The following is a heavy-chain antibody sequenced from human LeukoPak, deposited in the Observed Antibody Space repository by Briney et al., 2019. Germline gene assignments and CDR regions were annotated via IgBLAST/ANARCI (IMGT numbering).Heavy chain of an antibody. V-gene: IGHV3-23*01. Sequence: GGSLRLSCAASGFSFSSFAMTWARQAPGKGLEWVSTIRSNGATAYNADSVKGRFTISRDNSKNTVYLQMNSLRVEDTAIYYCARGQEFDDGVFDSWGQGTLVTVSS. CDR1: GFSFSSFA. CDR3: ARGQEFDDGVFDS. J-gene: IGHJ4*02. D-gene: IGHD1-1*01. CDR2: IRSNGATA.